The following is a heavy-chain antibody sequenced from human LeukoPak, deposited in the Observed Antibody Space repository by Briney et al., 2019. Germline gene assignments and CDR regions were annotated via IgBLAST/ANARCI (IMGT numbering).Heavy chain of an antibody. J-gene: IGHJ4*02. CDR1: GFTFSSYA. CDR3: ARDPRWSPFDD. Sequence: PGRSLRLSCAASGFTFSSYAMHWVRQAPGKGLEWVAVISYDGSNKYYADSVKGRFTISRDNSKNTLFLQMNSLRAEDTAVYYCARDPRWSPFDDWGQGTLVTVSS. CDR2: ISYDGSNK. V-gene: IGHV3-30-3*01. D-gene: IGHD6-13*01.